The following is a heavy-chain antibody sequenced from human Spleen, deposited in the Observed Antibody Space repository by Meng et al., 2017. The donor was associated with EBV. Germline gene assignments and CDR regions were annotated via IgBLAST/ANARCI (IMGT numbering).Heavy chain of an antibody. J-gene: IGHJ4*02. D-gene: IGHD5-12*01. CDR3: ARRQDTITRIDY. Sequence: QVESLRVGVGGKKPGASVKVSCTTSGYIFTSYWLHWVRQAPGQGLEWMGIINPSDRATSYAPNFQGRVTLTRDKSSTTVYMELSNLRSDDTAVYYCARRQDTITRIDYWGQGTLVTVSS. V-gene: IGHV1-46*01. CDR1: GYIFTSYW. CDR2: INPSDRAT.